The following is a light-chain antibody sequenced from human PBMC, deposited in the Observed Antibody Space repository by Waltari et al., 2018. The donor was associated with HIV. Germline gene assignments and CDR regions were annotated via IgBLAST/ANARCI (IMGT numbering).Light chain of an antibody. J-gene: IGLJ1*01. V-gene: IGLV1-36*01. CDR2: YEN. CDR3: AAWDDTLNAYV. CDR1: STNIGSNA. Sequence: QAALTQPPSVSEAPRQRVTISCSGSSTNIGSNAVQWYQQVPGKAPKLLIYYENLPPAGVSVRFSGSKSGTSASLAISGLQSEDEADYYCAAWDDTLNAYVFGTGTKVTVL.